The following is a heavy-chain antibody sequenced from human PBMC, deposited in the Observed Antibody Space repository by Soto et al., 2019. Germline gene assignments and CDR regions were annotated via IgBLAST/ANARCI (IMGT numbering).Heavy chain of an antibody. CDR1: GFSLNTSGMS. V-gene: IGHV2-70*11. CDR2: IDWDDDK. D-gene: IGHD2-2*01. CDR3: ARTPDIVLIPAAIVFDY. J-gene: IGHJ4*02. Sequence: SGPTLVNPTQTLTLTCTFSGFSLNTSGMSVSWIRQPPGKALEWLARIDWDDDKYYSTSLKTRLTISKDTSKNQVDLTITNMKPVDTASYYCARTPDIVLIPAAIVFDYWGQGTLVTVSS.